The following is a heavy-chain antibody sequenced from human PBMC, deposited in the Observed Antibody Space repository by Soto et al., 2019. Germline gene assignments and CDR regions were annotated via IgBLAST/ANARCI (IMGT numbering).Heavy chain of an antibody. CDR3: TSHGYSYGLVY. CDR2: IRSKANSYAT. V-gene: IGHV3-73*02. J-gene: IGHJ4*02. CDR1: GFTFSGSA. D-gene: IGHD5-18*01. Sequence: EVQLVESGGGLVQPGGSLKLSCAASGFTFSGSAMHWVRQASGKGLEWVGRIRSKANSYATAYVASVKGRFTISRDDSKNTAYLQMNSRKTEDTAVYYCTSHGYSYGLVYWGQGTLVTVSS.